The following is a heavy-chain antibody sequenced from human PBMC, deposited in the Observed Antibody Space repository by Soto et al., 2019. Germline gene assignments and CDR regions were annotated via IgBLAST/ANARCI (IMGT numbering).Heavy chain of an antibody. CDR2: IYYSGST. CDR3: ARGGAPEVPLYYFDY. Sequence: SETLSLTCSVSGGSISSYYWSWIRQPPGKGLEWIGYIYYSGSTNYNPSLKSRVTISVDTSKNQFSLKLSSLTAADTAVYYCARGGAPEVPLYYFDYWGQGTLVTVS. CDR1: GGSISSYY. D-gene: IGHD3-16*01. J-gene: IGHJ4*02. V-gene: IGHV4-59*01.